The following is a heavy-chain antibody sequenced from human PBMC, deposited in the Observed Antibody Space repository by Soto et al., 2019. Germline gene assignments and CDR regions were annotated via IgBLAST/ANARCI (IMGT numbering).Heavy chain of an antibody. D-gene: IGHD3-10*01. J-gene: IGHJ6*01. CDR1: GFTFSTYG. CDR3: ARAGGSITMIRGGGMDV. V-gene: IGHV3-33*01. Sequence: QVQLVESGGGVVQPGRSLSLSCVAPGFTFSTYGMHWVRQAPGKGLEWVAVIWHDGSNKYYADSVKGRFTISRDNSKNTLYLQMSSLRVEDTAVYYCARAGGSITMIRGGGMDVW. CDR2: IWHDGSNK.